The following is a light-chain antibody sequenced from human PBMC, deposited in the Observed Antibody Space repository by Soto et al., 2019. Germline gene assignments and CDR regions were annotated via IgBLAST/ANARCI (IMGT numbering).Light chain of an antibody. CDR1: QSISSY. CDR2: AAS. CDR3: QQSYSTPLT. Sequence: QLTQSPSSLPASVGDRVTITCRASQSISSYLNWYQQKPGKAPKLLIYAASSLQSGVPSRFSGSGSGTDFTLTISSLQPEDFATYYCQQSYSTPLTFGGGTKVDIK. J-gene: IGKJ4*01. V-gene: IGKV1-39*01.